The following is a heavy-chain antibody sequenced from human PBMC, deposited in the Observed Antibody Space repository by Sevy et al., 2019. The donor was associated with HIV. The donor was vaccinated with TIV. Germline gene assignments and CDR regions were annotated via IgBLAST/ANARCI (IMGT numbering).Heavy chain of an antibody. CDR1: GFTFRSYW. J-gene: IGHJ2*01. Sequence: GGSLRLSCAASGFTFRSYWMHWVRQAPGKGLVWVSRITSDGSSTSYADSLKGRFTSSRDNAKNTLDLQMNSLRAEDTAVYYCGRDSSGYLGAYWYFDLWGRGTLVTVSS. CDR2: ITSDGSST. V-gene: IGHV3-74*01. D-gene: IGHD3-22*01. CDR3: GRDSSGYLGAYWYFDL.